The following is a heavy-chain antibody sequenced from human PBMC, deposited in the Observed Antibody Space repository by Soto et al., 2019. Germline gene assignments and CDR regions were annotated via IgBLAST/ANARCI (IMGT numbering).Heavy chain of an antibody. Sequence: GGSLRLSCAAPGFAFSDASMSWVRQAPGKGLEWVGRIKTKSSGGTTDYAAPVKGRFTISRDDSKNTVYLQMDSLKAEDTAVYSCTPLASGHYGYDFWGQGTLVTVSS. CDR2: IKTKSSGGTT. V-gene: IGHV3-15*01. CDR1: GFAFSDAS. CDR3: TPLASGHYGYDF. J-gene: IGHJ4*02. D-gene: IGHD3-3*01.